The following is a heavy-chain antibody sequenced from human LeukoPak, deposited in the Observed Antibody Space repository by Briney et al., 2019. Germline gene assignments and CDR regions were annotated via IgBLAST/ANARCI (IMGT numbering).Heavy chain of an antibody. CDR2: IIPIFGTA. D-gene: IGHD1-26*01. J-gene: IGHJ4*02. CDR3: ARDPPYSGSYSYFDY. CDR1: GGTFSSYA. Sequence: ASVKVSCKASGGTFSSYAISWVRQAPGQGLEWMGGIIPIFGTANYAQKFQGRVTITADESTSTAYMELSSLRSEDTAVYYCARDPPYSGSYSYFDYWGQGTLVTVSS. V-gene: IGHV1-69*01.